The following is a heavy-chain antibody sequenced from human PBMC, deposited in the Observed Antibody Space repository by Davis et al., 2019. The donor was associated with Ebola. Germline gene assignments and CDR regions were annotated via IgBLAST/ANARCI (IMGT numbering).Heavy chain of an antibody. CDR2: INPSAGST. D-gene: IGHD1-26*01. Sequence: AASVKVSCKASGYTFTSYYLHWVRQAPGQGLEWMGIINPSAGSTSYAQKFQGGVTMTRDTSTSTVYMELSSLRSEDTAVYYCARDYLGRELLLNIYYGMDVWGQGTSVTVSS. V-gene: IGHV1-46*01. CDR1: GYTFTSYY. CDR3: ARDYLGRELLLNIYYGMDV. J-gene: IGHJ6*02.